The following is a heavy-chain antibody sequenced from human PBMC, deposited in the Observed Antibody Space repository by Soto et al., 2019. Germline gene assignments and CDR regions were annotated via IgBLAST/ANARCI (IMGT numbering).Heavy chain of an antibody. Sequence: ASVKVSCKASGYTFTSYGISWVRQAPGQGLEWMGWISAYNGNTNYAQKLQGRVTMTTDTSTSTAYMELRSLRSDDTAVYYCARVRHYDILTGYGNWFDPWGQGTLVTVSS. CDR1: GYTFTSYG. V-gene: IGHV1-18*01. CDR3: ARVRHYDILTGYGNWFDP. CDR2: ISAYNGNT. D-gene: IGHD3-9*01. J-gene: IGHJ5*02.